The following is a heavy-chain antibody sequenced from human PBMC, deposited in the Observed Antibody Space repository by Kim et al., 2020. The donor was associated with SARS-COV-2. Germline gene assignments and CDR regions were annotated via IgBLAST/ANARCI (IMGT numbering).Heavy chain of an antibody. V-gene: IGHV1-69*13. D-gene: IGHD3-10*01. CDR1: GGTFSSYA. CDR3: ARDRDYGSGSYYLFDY. Sequence: SVKVSCKASGGTFSSYAISWVRQAPGQGLEWMGGIIPIFGTANYAQKFQGRVTITADESTSTAYMELSSLRSEDTAVYYCARDRDYGSGSYYLFDYWGQGTLVTVSS. CDR2: IIPIFGTA. J-gene: IGHJ4*02.